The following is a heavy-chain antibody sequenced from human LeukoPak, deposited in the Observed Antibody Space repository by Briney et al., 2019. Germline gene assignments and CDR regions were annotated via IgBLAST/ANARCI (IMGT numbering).Heavy chain of an antibody. CDR2: IRYDGSNK. V-gene: IGHV3-30*02. J-gene: IGHJ4*02. CDR1: GFTFSSYG. Sequence: GGSLRLSCAASGFTFSSYGMHWVRQAPGKGLEWVAYIRYDGSNKYYADSVKGRFTISRDISKNSLYLQMNSLRAEDTAVYYCARDPRRCTMIVVVITTREVGGQGTLVTVSS. D-gene: IGHD3-22*01. CDR3: ARDPRRCTMIVVVITTREV.